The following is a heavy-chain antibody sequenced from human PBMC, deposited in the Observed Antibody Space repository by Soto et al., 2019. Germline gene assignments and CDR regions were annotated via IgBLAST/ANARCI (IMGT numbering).Heavy chain of an antibody. V-gene: IGHV1-18*01. CDR3: ARAAGSAYWFDP. D-gene: IGHD2-21*01. CDR1: GYTFTSYG. CDR2: ISAYNGNT. Sequence: QVQLVQSGAEVKKPGASVKVSCKASGYTFTSYGISWVRQAPGQGLEWMGWISAYNGNTNYAQKLQGRVTMTTDTATSTADMELRSLRSDDTAVYDCARAAGSAYWFDPRGQGTLVTVSS. J-gene: IGHJ5*02.